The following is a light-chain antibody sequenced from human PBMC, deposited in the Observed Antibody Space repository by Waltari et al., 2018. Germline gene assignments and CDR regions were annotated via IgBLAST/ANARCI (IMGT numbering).Light chain of an antibody. V-gene: IGKV3-20*01. J-gene: IGKJ1*01. Sequence: EIVLTQSPGTLSLSPGERATLSCRASQSVSSSYLAWYQQKPGQAPRRLIYGASSRATGIPDRCSGSGSGTDFTITISRLEPEDFAVYYCQQYGSSPRTFGQGTKVEIK. CDR1: QSVSSSY. CDR2: GAS. CDR3: QQYGSSPRT.